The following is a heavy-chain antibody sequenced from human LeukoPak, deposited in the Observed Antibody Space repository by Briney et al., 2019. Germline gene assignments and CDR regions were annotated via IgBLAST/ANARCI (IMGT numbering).Heavy chain of an antibody. CDR2: ISGSGGST. D-gene: IGHD6-19*01. CDR3: VKVGYSSGWCFFDY. CDR1: GFTFSSYA. V-gene: IGHV3-23*01. J-gene: IGHJ4*02. Sequence: GGSLRLSCAASGFTFSSYAMSWVRQAPGKGLEWVSAISGSGGSTYYADSVKGRFTISRDNSKNTLYLQMNSLRAEDTAVYYCVKVGYSSGWCFFDYWGQGTLVTVSS.